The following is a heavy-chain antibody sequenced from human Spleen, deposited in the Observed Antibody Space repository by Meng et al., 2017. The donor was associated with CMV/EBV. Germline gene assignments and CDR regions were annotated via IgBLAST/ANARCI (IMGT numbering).Heavy chain of an antibody. V-gene: IGHV1-46*01. CDR1: GHTFTSHY. J-gene: IGHJ4*02. Sequence: ASVKVSCKASGHTFTSHYIHWVRQAPGQGLEWVGIINPSVNTTSYAQKFQGRVTMTRDTSTSTVFMELSGLRSEDTAVYYCANEQDYGARDYWGQGTLVTVSS. CDR2: INPSVNTT. CDR3: ANEQDYGARDY. D-gene: IGHD4-17*01.